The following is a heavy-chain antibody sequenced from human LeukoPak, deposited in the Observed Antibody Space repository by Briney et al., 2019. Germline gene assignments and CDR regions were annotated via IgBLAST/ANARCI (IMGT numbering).Heavy chain of an antibody. CDR3: ARVYYGSGSYYFPSYNWFDP. CDR1: GGSISSYY. Sequence: PSETLSLTCTVSGGSISSYYWSWIRQPPGKGLEWIGYIYYSGSTNYNPSLKSRVTISVDTSKNQFSLKLSSVTAADTAVYYCARVYYGSGSYYFPSYNWFDPWGQGTLVTVSS. J-gene: IGHJ5*02. CDR2: IYYSGST. D-gene: IGHD3-10*01. V-gene: IGHV4-59*01.